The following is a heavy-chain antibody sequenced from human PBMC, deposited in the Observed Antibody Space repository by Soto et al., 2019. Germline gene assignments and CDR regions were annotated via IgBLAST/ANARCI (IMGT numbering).Heavy chain of an antibody. CDR1: GFTFTSSA. D-gene: IGHD3-10*01. CDR2: IVVGSGNT. CDR3: AAGKYGSGYYFDY. V-gene: IGHV1-58*02. J-gene: IGHJ4*02. Sequence: ASVKVSCKASGFTFTSSAMQWVRQARGQRLEWIGWIVVGSGNTNYAQKFQERVTITRDMSTSTAYMELSSLRSEDTAVYYCAAGKYGSGYYFDYWGQGTLVTVSS.